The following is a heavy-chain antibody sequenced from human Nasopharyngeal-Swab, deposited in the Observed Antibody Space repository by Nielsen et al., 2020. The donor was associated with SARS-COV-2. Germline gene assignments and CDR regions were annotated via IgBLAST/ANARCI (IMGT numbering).Heavy chain of an antibody. CDR3: ARERTAPGTLYYFDY. D-gene: IGHD1/OR15-1a*01. Sequence: RQAPGKGLEWMGFTHQSGSTTYSPSLKSRLTMSVDTSKNQFSLKLTSVTAADTALYYCARERTAPGTLYYFDYWGQGTPVTVSS. V-gene: IGHV4-30-2*05. CDR2: THQSGST. J-gene: IGHJ4*02.